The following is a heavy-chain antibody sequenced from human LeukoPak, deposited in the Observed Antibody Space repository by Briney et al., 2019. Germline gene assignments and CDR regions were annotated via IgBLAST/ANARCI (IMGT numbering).Heavy chain of an antibody. V-gene: IGHV3-9*03. CDR1: GFTFDDYA. Sequence: PGGSLRLSCAASGFTFDDYAMHWVRQAPGKGLEWVSGISWNSGSIGYADSVKGRFTISRDNAKNSLYLQMNSLRAEDMALYYCAKDLLPRSSIAARPLDYWGQGTLVTVSS. CDR3: AKDLLPRSSIAARPLDY. J-gene: IGHJ4*02. D-gene: IGHD6-6*01. CDR2: ISWNSGSI.